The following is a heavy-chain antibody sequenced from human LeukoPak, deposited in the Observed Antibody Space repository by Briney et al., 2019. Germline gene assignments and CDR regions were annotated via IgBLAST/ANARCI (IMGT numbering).Heavy chain of an antibody. CDR1: GYTFTGYY. CDR3: ARSTRYDTSGFRFDQ. Sequence: VASVKVSCKASGYTFTGYYMHWVRQAPGQGLEWMGWINPNSGGTNYAQKFQGWVTMTRDTSISTAYMELSRLRSDDTAVYYCARSTRYDTSGFRFDQWGQGTLVTVTS. D-gene: IGHD3-22*01. CDR2: INPNSGGT. V-gene: IGHV1-2*04. J-gene: IGHJ4*02.